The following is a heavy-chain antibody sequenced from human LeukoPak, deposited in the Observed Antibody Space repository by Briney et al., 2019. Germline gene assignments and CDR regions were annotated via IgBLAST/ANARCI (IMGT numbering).Heavy chain of an antibody. J-gene: IGHJ4*02. D-gene: IGHD6-19*01. CDR3: AAAALGSGWYGVDY. CDR2: INHSGST. V-gene: IGHV4-34*01. Sequence: SSETLSLTCAVYGGSFSGYYWSWIRQPSGKGLEWIGEINHSGSTNYNPSLKSRVTISVDTSKNQFSLKLSSVTAADTAVYYCAAAALGSGWYGVDYWGQGTLVTVSS. CDR1: GGSFSGYY.